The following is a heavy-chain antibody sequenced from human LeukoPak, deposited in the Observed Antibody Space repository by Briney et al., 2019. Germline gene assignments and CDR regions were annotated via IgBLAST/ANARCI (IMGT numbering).Heavy chain of an antibody. D-gene: IGHD6-13*01. CDR2: IYYSGST. Sequence: SETLSLTCTVSGGSISSSSYYWGWIRQPPGKGLEWIGSIYYSGSTYYNPSLKSRVTISVDTSKNQFSLKLSSVTAADTAVYYCARDQGDSSSWYIGGGNWFDPWGQGTLVTVSS. CDR3: ARDQGDSSSWYIGGGNWFDP. V-gene: IGHV4-39*07. J-gene: IGHJ5*02. CDR1: GGSISSSSYY.